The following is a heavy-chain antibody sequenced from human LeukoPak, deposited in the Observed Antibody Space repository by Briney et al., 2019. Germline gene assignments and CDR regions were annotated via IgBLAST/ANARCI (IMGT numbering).Heavy chain of an antibody. V-gene: IGHV4-59*08. D-gene: IGHD4-23*01. CDR3: ARAEVVTLDY. Sequence: SETLSLTCTVSGGSISSYYWSWIRQPPGKGLEWIGYIYYSGSTYYNPSLKSRVTISVDTSKNQFSLKLSSVTAADTAVYYCARAEVVTLDYWGQGTLVTVSS. CDR2: IYYSGST. J-gene: IGHJ4*02. CDR1: GGSISSYY.